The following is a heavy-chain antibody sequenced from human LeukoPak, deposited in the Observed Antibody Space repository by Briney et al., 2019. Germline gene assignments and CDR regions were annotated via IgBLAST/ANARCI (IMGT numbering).Heavy chain of an antibody. CDR2: TYYRSKWYN. D-gene: IGHD3-10*01. Sequence: SQTRSLTCAISGDSVSSNRTTWNWIRQSPSRGLEWLGRTYYRSKWYNDYAVSVKSRITVNPDTSKNQFSLELKSVTPEDTAVYYCAGPMGFMGVWGKGTTVTVSS. J-gene: IGHJ6*04. CDR1: GDSVSSNRTT. V-gene: IGHV6-1*01. CDR3: AGPMGFMGV.